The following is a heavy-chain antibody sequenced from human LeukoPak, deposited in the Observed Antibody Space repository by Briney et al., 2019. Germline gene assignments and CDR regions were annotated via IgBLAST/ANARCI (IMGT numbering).Heavy chain of an antibody. D-gene: IGHD5-24*01. Sequence: SETLSLTCTVSGGSISSYYWSWIRQPPGKGLEWIGYIYYSGSTNYNPSLKSRVTISVDTSKNQFSLKLSSVTAVDTAVYYCARGDTRWLQSRGWFDPWGQGTLVTVSS. CDR1: GGSISSYY. J-gene: IGHJ5*02. CDR2: IYYSGST. CDR3: ARGDTRWLQSRGWFDP. V-gene: IGHV4-59*01.